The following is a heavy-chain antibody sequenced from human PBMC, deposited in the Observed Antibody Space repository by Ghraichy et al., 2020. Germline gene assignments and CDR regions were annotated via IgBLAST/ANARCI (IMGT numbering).Heavy chain of an antibody. Sequence: GKSLNISCAASGFTFSSYAMSWVRQAPGKGLEWVSAISGTGGSTYYADSVKGRFTISRDNSKNTLYLQMNSLRAEDTAVYYCATRPYYDILTGYGGLDFWGQGTLVTVSS. CDR2: ISGTGGST. D-gene: IGHD3-9*01. CDR1: GFTFSSYA. V-gene: IGHV3-23*01. CDR3: ATRPYYDILTGYGGLDF. J-gene: IGHJ4*02.